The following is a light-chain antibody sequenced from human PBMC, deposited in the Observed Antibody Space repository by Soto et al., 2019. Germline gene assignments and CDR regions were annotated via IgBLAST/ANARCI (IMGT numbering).Light chain of an antibody. CDR3: QQYGSSRA. J-gene: IGKJ1*01. V-gene: IGKV3-20*01. Sequence: EIVMTQSPATLSVSPGERATLSCRASRSVSSNLAWYQQKPGQAPRLLIYGASSRATGIPDRFSGSGSGTDFTLTISRLEPEDFAVYYCQQYGSSRAFGQGTKVEIK. CDR2: GAS. CDR1: RSVSSN.